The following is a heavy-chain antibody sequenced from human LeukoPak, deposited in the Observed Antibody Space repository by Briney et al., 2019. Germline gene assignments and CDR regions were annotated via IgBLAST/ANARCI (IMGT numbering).Heavy chain of an antibody. Sequence: SETLSLTCTVSGGSITSRSYYWGWIRQPPGRGLEWIGSIYHLGSVRYNPSLKSRVTISVDTSKNQFSLNLSSVTAADTAVYYCAREGSGSSGWYGMDVWGQGTTVTVSS. CDR3: AREGSGSSGWYGMDV. J-gene: IGHJ6*02. CDR2: IYHLGSV. V-gene: IGHV4-39*07. CDR1: GGSITSRSYY. D-gene: IGHD6-19*01.